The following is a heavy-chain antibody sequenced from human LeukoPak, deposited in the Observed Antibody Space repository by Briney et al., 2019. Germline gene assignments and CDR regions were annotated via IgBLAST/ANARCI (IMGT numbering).Heavy chain of an antibody. Sequence: GGSLRLSCVASGFTFSVYGMHWVRQAPGKGLEWVTFIRSDGSTKHYADSVKGRFTISRDNSEKTLYLQMNSLRPEDTAMYYCAKDSWFGDCSGTNCNDYWGQGTLVTVSS. CDR1: GFTFSVYG. CDR2: IRSDGSTK. J-gene: IGHJ4*02. V-gene: IGHV3-30*02. CDR3: AKDSWFGDCSGTNCNDY. D-gene: IGHD2-2*01.